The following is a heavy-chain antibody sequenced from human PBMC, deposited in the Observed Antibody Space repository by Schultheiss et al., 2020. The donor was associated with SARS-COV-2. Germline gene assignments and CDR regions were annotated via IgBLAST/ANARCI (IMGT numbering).Heavy chain of an antibody. CDR3: ARSRVHTIFGVVITKYYYGMDV. V-gene: IGHV1-8*02. J-gene: IGHJ6*02. CDR2: ISAYNGNT. Sequence: ASVKVSCKASGYTFTSYGISWVRQAPGQGLEWMGWISAYNGNTGYAQEFQGRVTMTRNTAISTAYMELSSLRSEDTAVYYCARSRVHTIFGVVITKYYYGMDVWGQGTTVTVSS. CDR1: GYTFTSYG. D-gene: IGHD3-3*01.